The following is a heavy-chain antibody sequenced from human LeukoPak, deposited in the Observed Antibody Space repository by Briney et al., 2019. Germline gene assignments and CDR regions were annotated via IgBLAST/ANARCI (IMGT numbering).Heavy chain of an antibody. Sequence: GGSLRLSCAASGFTFSTYGMHWVRQAPGKGLEWVAVIWYDGSNKYYGDSVKGRFTISRDDSKNTLYLQMNSLRAEDTAVYYCARDHRPEIQYYYMDVWGKGTTVAVSS. V-gene: IGHV3-33*01. CDR3: ARDHRPEIQYYYMDV. CDR2: IWYDGSNK. D-gene: IGHD1-14*01. CDR1: GFTFSTYG. J-gene: IGHJ6*03.